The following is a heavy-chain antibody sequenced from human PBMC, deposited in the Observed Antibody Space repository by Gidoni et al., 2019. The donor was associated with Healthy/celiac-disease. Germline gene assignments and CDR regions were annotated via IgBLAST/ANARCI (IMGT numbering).Heavy chain of an antibody. J-gene: IGHJ4*02. CDR1: GGSLSSYY. CDR2: IYYSGST. Sequence: QVQLQESGPGLVKPSETLSLTCTVSGGSLSSYYWSWIRQPPGKGLEWIGYIYYSGSTNYNPSLKSRVTISVDTSKNQCPLKLSSVTAADTAVYYCARSRLIYSSSPFDYWGQGTLVTVSS. V-gene: IGHV4-59*08. CDR3: ARSRLIYSSSPFDY. D-gene: IGHD6-13*01.